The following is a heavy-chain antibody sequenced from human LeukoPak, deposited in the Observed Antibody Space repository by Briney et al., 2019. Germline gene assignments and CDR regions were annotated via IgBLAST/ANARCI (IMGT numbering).Heavy chain of an antibody. CDR3: ARDRVGYCSSTSCYYFDY. CDR1: GFTFSDYY. D-gene: IGHD2-2*01. V-gene: IGHV3-11*05. CDR2: ISSSSSYT. Sequence: PGGSLRLSCAASGFTFSDYYMSWIRQAPGKGLEWVSYISSSSSYTKYADSVKGRFTISRDNAKNSLYLQINSLRAEDTAVYYCARDRVGYCSSTSCYYFDYWGQGTLVTVSS. J-gene: IGHJ4*02.